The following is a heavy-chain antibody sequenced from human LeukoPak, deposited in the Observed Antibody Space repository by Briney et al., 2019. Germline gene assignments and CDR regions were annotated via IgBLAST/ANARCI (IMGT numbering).Heavy chain of an antibody. CDR3: ARAAGRDATSGLDFDY. J-gene: IGHJ4*02. CDR2: IYSSRSI. Sequence: PSETLSLTCTVSGGSIISSSYYWSWIRQPAGKGLEWIGRIYSSRSIYNPSLKSRVTMSVDTSKNQFSLKLSSVTAADTAVYYCARAAGRDATSGLDFDYWGQGILVTVSS. V-gene: IGHV4-61*02. D-gene: IGHD1-26*01. CDR1: GGSIISSSYY.